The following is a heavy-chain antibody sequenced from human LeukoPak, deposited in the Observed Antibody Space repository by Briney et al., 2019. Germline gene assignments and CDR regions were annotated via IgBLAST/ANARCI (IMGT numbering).Heavy chain of an antibody. Sequence: PSETLSLTCTVSGGSISSGSYYWSWIRQPAGKGLEWIGRIYTSGSTNYNPSLKSRVTMSVDTSKNQFSLKLSSVTAADTAVYYCARELGYCSGGSCYFSYYYYYMDVWGKGTTVTISS. CDR2: IYTSGST. CDR1: GGSISSGSYY. J-gene: IGHJ6*03. D-gene: IGHD2-15*01. CDR3: ARELGYCSGGSCYFSYYYYYMDV. V-gene: IGHV4-61*02.